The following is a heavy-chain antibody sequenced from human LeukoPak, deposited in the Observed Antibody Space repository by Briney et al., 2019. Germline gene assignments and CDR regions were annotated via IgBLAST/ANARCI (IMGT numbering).Heavy chain of an antibody. V-gene: IGHV3-23*01. Sequence: QAGGSLRLSCAASGFTFSSYAMSWVRQAPGKGLEWVSAISGSGGSTYYADSVKGRFTISRDNSKNTLYPQMNSLRAEDTAVYYCAKDRERFLEWLSSMDVWGQGTTVTVSS. CDR1: GFTFSSYA. CDR2: ISGSGGST. D-gene: IGHD3-3*01. CDR3: AKDRERFLEWLSSMDV. J-gene: IGHJ6*02.